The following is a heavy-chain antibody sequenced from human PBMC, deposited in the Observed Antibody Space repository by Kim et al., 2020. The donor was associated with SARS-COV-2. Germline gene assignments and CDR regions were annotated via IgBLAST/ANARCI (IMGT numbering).Heavy chain of an antibody. CDR3: ARVYGHLGPYFDY. J-gene: IGHJ4*02. D-gene: IGHD3-10*01. CDR1: GGSISSGGYS. V-gene: IGHV4-30-2*01. Sequence: SETLSLTCAVSGGSISSGGYSWSWIRQPPGKGLEWIGYIYHSGSTSYNPSLKSRVTISVDRSKNQFSLKLSSVTAADTAVYYCARVYGHLGPYFDYWGQGTLVTVSS. CDR2: IYHSGST.